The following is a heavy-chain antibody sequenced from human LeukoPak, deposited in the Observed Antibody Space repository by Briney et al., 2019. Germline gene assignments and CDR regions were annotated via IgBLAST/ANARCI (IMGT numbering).Heavy chain of an antibody. CDR1: GFTFDDYA. Sequence: GGSLRLSCAASGFTFDDYAMHWVRQAPGKGLAWVSGISWNSGSIGYADSVKGRFTISRDNAKNSLYLQMNSLRAEDTALYYCAKDQVSYYYYYYMDVWGKGTTVTISS. V-gene: IGHV3-9*01. CDR3: AKDQVSYYYYYYMDV. J-gene: IGHJ6*03. CDR2: ISWNSGSI.